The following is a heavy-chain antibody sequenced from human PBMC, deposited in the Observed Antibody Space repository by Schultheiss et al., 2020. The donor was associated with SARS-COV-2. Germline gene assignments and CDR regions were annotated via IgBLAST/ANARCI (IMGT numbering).Heavy chain of an antibody. CDR1: GLTFSSYA. J-gene: IGHJ4*02. CDR2: ISGSGGST. Sequence: GGSLRLSCAASGLTFSSYAMSWVRQAPGKGLEWVSAISGSGGSTYYADSVKGRFTISRDNSKNTLYLQMNSLRAEDTAVYYCAKDSSGYSSSWYREGYWGQGTLVTVSS. CDR3: AKDSSGYSSSWYREGY. V-gene: IGHV3-23*01. D-gene: IGHD6-13*01.